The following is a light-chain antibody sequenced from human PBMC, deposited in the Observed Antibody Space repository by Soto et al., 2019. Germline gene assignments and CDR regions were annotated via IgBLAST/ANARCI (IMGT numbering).Light chain of an antibody. Sequence: DVQITQTQSSLSASVGDRVTITCRASQSISSYLNWYQQKPVKAPKVLIYAASSLQSGVPSRFSGSGSGKDFTLTISSLQPEDSATYYCQQSYSTHITFGQGTRLENK. J-gene: IGKJ5*01. CDR1: QSISSY. V-gene: IGKV1-39*01. CDR3: QQSYSTHIT. CDR2: AAS.